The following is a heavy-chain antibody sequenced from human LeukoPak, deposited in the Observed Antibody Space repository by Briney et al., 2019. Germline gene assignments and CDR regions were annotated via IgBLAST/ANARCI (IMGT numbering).Heavy chain of an antibody. D-gene: IGHD3-10*01. CDR2: INHSGGT. CDR3: ARVLLWFGESWGWFDP. V-gene: IGHV4-34*01. Sequence: SETLSLTCAVYGGSFSGYYWSWIRQPPGKGLEWIGEINHSGGTNYNPSLKSRVTISVDTSKNQFSLKLSSVTAADTAVYYCARVLLWFGESWGWFDPWGQGTLVTVSS. J-gene: IGHJ5*02. CDR1: GGSFSGYY.